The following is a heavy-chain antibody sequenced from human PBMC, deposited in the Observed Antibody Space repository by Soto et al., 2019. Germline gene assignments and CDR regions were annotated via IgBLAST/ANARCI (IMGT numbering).Heavy chain of an antibody. Sequence: QVQLVESGGGVVQPGRSLRLSCAASGFTFSSYGMHWVRQAPGKGLEWVAVISYDGSNKYYADSVKGRFTISRDNSKNPLYLQMNSLRAEDTAVYYCAKAASWGDYYGMDVWGQGTTVTVSS. J-gene: IGHJ6*02. CDR3: AKAASWGDYYGMDV. CDR2: ISYDGSNK. D-gene: IGHD3-16*01. CDR1: GFTFSSYG. V-gene: IGHV3-30*18.